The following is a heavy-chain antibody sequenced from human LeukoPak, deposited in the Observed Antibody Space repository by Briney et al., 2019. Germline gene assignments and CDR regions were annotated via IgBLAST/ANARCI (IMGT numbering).Heavy chain of an antibody. CDR1: GFTFSSYW. Sequence: PGGSLRLSCAASGFTFSSYWMSWVRQAPGKGLEWVANIKQDGSEKYYVDSVKGRFTISRDNAKNSLYLQMNSLRAEDTAVYYCARDYYGSGSYYNRGFDYWAREPWSPSPQ. CDR2: IKQDGSEK. V-gene: IGHV3-7*03. CDR3: ARDYYGSGSYYNRGFDY. J-gene: IGHJ4*02. D-gene: IGHD3-10*01.